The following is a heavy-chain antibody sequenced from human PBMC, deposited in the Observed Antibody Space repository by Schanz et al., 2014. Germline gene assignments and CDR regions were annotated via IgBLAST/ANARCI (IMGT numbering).Heavy chain of an antibody. D-gene: IGHD6-13*01. CDR3: ASSGAGYSSSWDFDY. CDR2: MNPNSGNP. Sequence: QVQLVQSGAEVKKPGASVKVSCKASGYTFTSYGINWVRQAPGQGLEWLGWMNPNSGNPGFAQKFQGRVTITADKSTFTAYMDVSSLRSEDTAVYYCASSGAGYSSSWDFDYWGQGTLVTVSS. J-gene: IGHJ4*02. V-gene: IGHV1-8*01. CDR1: GYTFTSYG.